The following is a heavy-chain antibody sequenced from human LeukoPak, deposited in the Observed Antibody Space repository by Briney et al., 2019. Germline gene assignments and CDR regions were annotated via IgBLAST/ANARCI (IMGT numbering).Heavy chain of an antibody. J-gene: IGHJ4*02. CDR3: ASSYFYDGNRYFDY. V-gene: IGHV4-59*08. D-gene: IGHD3-22*01. CDR1: GAPFNGYY. Sequence: PSETLSLTCTVDGAPFNGYYWTWIRQPPGKGLEWIGHIYYTGSTNSNPSLKSRLTISLDTSKKQFSLKLISVTAADTAIYYCASSYFYDGNRYFDYWGQGALVTVSS. CDR2: IYYTGST.